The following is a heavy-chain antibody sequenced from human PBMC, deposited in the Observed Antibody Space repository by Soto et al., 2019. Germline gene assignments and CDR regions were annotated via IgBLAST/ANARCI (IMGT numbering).Heavy chain of an antibody. CDR3: ATDSNYYGSGRQARCLDP. J-gene: IGHJ5*02. D-gene: IGHD3-10*01. CDR2: IIPIFGTA. Sequence: SGKVSCKASGGTFSSYAISWVRQAPGQGLEWMGGIIPIFGTANYAQKFQGRVTITADESTSTAYMELSSLRSEDTAVYYCATDSNYYGSGRQARCLDPCGQGTLVTAPQ. CDR1: GGTFSSYA. V-gene: IGHV1-69*13.